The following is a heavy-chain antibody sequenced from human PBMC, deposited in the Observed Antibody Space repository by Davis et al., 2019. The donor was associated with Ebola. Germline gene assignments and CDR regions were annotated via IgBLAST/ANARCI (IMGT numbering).Heavy chain of an antibody. CDR2: IYYSGST. CDR1: GGSISSYY. CDR3: ARENVDTAMVTDYYYGMDV. Sequence: MPGGSLRLSCTDSGGSISSYYWSWIRQPPGKGLEWIGYIYYSGSTNYNPSLKSRVTISVDTSKNQFSLKLSSVTAADTAVYYCARENVDTAMVTDYYYGMDVWGQGTTVTVSS. D-gene: IGHD5-18*01. J-gene: IGHJ6*02. V-gene: IGHV4-59*01.